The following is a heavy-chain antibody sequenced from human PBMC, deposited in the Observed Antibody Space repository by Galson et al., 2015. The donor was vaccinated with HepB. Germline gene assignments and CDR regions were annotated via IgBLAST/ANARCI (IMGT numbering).Heavy chain of an antibody. CDR2: ISSNGGST. CDR3: ARASVAATPPDY. Sequence: SLRLSCAASGFTFSSYAMHWVRQAPGKGLEYVSAISSNGGSTYYANSVKGRFTISRDNSKNTLYLQMGSLRAEDMAVYYCARASVAATPPDYWGQGTLVTVSS. J-gene: IGHJ4*02. CDR1: GFTFSSYA. V-gene: IGHV3-64*01. D-gene: IGHD2-15*01.